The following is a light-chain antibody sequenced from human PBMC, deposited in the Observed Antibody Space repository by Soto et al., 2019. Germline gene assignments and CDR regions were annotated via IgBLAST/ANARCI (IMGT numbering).Light chain of an antibody. CDR1: QSISTY. CDR2: AAS. Sequence: DIQMTQSPSSLSASVGDRVTITCRTSQSISTYLNWYQHKPGKAPKLLIYAASSLQSGVPSRFSGSGSGTDFTLTISSLQPEDFATYYCQQSYSTPFLTFGPGTKVVIK. V-gene: IGKV1-39*01. J-gene: IGKJ3*01. CDR3: QQSYSTPFLT.